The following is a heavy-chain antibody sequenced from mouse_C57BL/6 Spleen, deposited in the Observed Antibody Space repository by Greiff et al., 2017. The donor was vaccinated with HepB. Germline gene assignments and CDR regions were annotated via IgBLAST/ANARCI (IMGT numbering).Heavy chain of an antibody. J-gene: IGHJ4*01. V-gene: IGHV5-9*01. CDR3: ARQITTVVAGAMDY. D-gene: IGHD1-1*01. CDR1: GFTFSSYT. Sequence: EVHLVESGGGLVKPGGSLKLSCAASGFTFSSYTMSWVRQTPEKRLEWVATISGGGGNTYYPDSVKGRFTISRDNAKNTLYLQMSSLRSEDTALYYCARQITTVVAGAMDYWGQGTSVTVSS. CDR2: ISGGGGNT.